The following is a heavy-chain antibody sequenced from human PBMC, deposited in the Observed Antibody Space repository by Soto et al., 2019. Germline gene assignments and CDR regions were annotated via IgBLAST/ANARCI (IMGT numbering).Heavy chain of an antibody. Sequence: PSETLSLTCTVSGGSISSGGYYWSWIRQHPGKGLEWIGYIYYSGSTYYNPSLKSRVTISADTSENQFSLKLSSVTAADTAVYYCARHPRYSPSDYYYYYMDVWGKGTTVTVSS. V-gene: IGHV4-31*03. CDR2: IYYSGST. CDR3: ARHPRYSPSDYYYYYMDV. CDR1: GGSISSGGYY. D-gene: IGHD1-1*01. J-gene: IGHJ6*03.